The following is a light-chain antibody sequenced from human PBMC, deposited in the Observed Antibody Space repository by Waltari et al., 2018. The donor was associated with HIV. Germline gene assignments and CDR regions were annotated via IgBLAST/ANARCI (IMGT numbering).Light chain of an antibody. CDR1: NSDVGTYNL. J-gene: IGLJ1*01. CDR3: CSYASSTTYV. V-gene: IGLV2-23*02. CDR2: EVN. Sequence: QSALTQPASVSGSPGQSITISCTGTNSDVGTYNLVSWYQKHPGKAPKLMIYEVNKRPSGISDRFSGSKSDNTASLTISGLQAEDEADYYCCSYASSTTYVFGTGTKITVL.